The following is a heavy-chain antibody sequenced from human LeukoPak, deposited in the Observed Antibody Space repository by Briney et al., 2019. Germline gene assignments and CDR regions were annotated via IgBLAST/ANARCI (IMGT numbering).Heavy chain of an antibody. CDR1: GFTFSSYA. D-gene: IGHD4-17*01. J-gene: IGHJ4*02. V-gene: IGHV3-21*01. CDR2: ISSSSSYI. CDR3: ARDYDYGDYAVY. Sequence: GGSLRLSCAASGFTFSSYAMSWVRQAPGKGLEWVSSISSSSSYIYYADSVKGRFTISRDNAKNSLYLQMNSLRAEDTAVYYCARDYDYGDYAVYWGQGTLVTVSS.